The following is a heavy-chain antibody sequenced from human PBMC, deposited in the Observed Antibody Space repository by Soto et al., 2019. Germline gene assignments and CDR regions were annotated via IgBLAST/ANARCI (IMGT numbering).Heavy chain of an antibody. J-gene: IGHJ4*02. CDR3: ARGPLHYYDSSGPADY. Sequence: VSCKASGYTFTSYYMHWVRQAPGQGLEWMGIINPSGGSTSYAQKFQGRVTMTRDTSTSTVYMELSSLRSEDTAVYYCARGPLHYYDSSGPADYWGQGTLVTVSS. D-gene: IGHD3-22*01. V-gene: IGHV1-46*01. CDR2: INPSGGST. CDR1: GYTFTSYY.